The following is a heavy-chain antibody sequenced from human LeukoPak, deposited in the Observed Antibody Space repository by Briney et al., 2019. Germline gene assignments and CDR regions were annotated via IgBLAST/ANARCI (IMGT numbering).Heavy chain of an antibody. CDR1: GFTFGTYW. V-gene: IGHV3-7*01. J-gene: IGHJ3*02. Sequence: PGGSLRLSCAASGFTFGTYWMSWVRQAPGKGLEWVANINQDGSEKNYVDSVKGRFTISRDNAKNSLYLQINSLRVEDTAVYYCARNAYDMWGQGTTVTVSS. CDR2: INQDGSEK. CDR3: ARNAYDM.